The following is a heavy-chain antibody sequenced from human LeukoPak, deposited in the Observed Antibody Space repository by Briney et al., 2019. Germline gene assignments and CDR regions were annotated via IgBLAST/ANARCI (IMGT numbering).Heavy chain of an antibody. Sequence: PGGSLRLSCAASGFTFSSYAMSWVRQAPGKGLEWGSTISVGGGSTYYADSVKGRFTISRDNSKNTLYLQMNSLRAEDTAVYYCARHSSSSNYSYYYMDVWGKGTTVTVSS. CDR2: ISVGGGST. CDR3: ARHSSSSNYSYYYMDV. V-gene: IGHV3-23*01. CDR1: GFTFSSYA. J-gene: IGHJ6*03. D-gene: IGHD6-6*01.